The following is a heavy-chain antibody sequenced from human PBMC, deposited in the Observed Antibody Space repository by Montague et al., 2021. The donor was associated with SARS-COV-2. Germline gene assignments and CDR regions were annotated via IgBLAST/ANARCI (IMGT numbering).Heavy chain of an antibody. D-gene: IGHD1-1*01. CDR2: THLRLKWNN. J-gene: IGHJ6*02. V-gene: IGHV6-1*01. Sequence: CAISGDSVAVVSATCNWVKHTSSLHSRQLLGTHLRLKWNNDYAVSVRGRVTINPDTSKNQFSLQLNSVTPEDTAIYYCTSGREGNYNVMDVWGQGNTVTVS. CDR1: GDSVAVVSAT. CDR3: TSGREGNYNVMDV.